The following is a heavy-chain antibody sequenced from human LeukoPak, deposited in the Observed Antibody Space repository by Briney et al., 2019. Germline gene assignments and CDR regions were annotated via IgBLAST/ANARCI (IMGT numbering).Heavy chain of an antibody. D-gene: IGHD6-13*01. Sequence: PGGSLRLSCAASGFTFSSYSMNWVRQAPGKGLEWVSYISSSSTIYYADSVKGRFTISRDNAKNSLYLQMNSLRAEDTAVYYCARGRYSSSWPDDFDYWGQGTLVTVSS. CDR1: GFTFSSYS. V-gene: IGHV3-48*01. CDR3: ARGRYSSSWPDDFDY. CDR2: ISSSSTI. J-gene: IGHJ4*02.